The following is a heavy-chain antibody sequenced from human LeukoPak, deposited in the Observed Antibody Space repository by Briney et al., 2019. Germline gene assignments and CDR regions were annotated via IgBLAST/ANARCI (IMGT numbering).Heavy chain of an antibody. CDR3: AREPCSGGSCYGFDY. V-gene: IGHV4-61*01. J-gene: IGHJ4*02. CDR1: GGSVSSGSYY. CDR2: IYYSGST. D-gene: IGHD2-15*01. Sequence: PSETLSLTCTVSGGSVSSGSYYWSWIRQPPGKGLEWFGYIYYSGSTNYNPSLKSRVTISVDTSKNQFSLKLSSVTAADTAVYYCAREPCSGGSCYGFDYWGQGTLVTVSS.